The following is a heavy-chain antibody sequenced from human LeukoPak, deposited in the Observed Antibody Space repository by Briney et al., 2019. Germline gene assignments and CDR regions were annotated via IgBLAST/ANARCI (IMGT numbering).Heavy chain of an antibody. Sequence: SETLSLTFTGSGFSPSRDYWSWIWQPPGKGLEWIGYISYSGRTYYNPSLRSRVTISVDTSKNHFSLKLSSLTAADTAVYYCGRGLYRYRRSNFDSWGQGTLVTVSS. CDR2: ISYSGRT. V-gene: IGHV4-59*08. J-gene: IGHJ4*02. CDR3: GRGLYRYRRSNFDS. D-gene: IGHD1-1*01. CDR1: GFSPSRDY.